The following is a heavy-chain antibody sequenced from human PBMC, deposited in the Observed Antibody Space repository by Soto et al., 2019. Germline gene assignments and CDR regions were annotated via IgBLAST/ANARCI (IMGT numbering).Heavy chain of an antibody. CDR3: ARGRHITIFGVVIIGYYGMDV. CDR2: IIPIFGTA. Sequence: ASVKVSCKASGGTFSSYAISWVRQAPGQGLEWMGGIIPIFGTANYAQKFQGRVTITADESTSTAYMELSSLRSEDTAVYYCARGRHITIFGVVIIGYYGMDVWGQGTTVTVSS. CDR1: GGTFSSYA. J-gene: IGHJ6*02. V-gene: IGHV1-69*13. D-gene: IGHD3-3*01.